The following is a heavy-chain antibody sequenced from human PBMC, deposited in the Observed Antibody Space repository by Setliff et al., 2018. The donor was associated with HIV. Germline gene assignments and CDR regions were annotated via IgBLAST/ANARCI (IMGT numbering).Heavy chain of an antibody. CDR2: INLSRST. CDR3: VTSSSWSSRLNF. D-gene: IGHD2-2*01. Sequence: PSETLSLTCAVYGASFRGXXXGWIRQPPGKGLEWIGEINLSRSTNYNPSLKSRVTISVDTSNNQFSLKLTSVTAADTAVYYCVTSSSWSSRLNFWGPGMLVTVSS. CDR1: GASFRGXX. J-gene: IGHJ4*02. V-gene: IGHV4-34*01.